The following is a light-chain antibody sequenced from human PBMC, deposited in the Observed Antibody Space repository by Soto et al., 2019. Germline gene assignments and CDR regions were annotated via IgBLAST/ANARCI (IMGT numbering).Light chain of an antibody. CDR1: GSDVGGYDY. J-gene: IGLJ1*01. CDR2: DVS. Sequence: QSALTQPASVSGSPGQSITISCTGTGSDVGGYDYVSWYQQHPGKAPKLMIYDVSRRPSGVSYRISGSKSGNTASLTISGLQAEDEADYYCNSYASSSTPDVFGTGTKLT. V-gene: IGLV2-14*01. CDR3: NSYASSSTPDV.